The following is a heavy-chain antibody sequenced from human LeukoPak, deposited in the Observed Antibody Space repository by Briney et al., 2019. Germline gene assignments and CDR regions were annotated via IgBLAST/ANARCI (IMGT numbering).Heavy chain of an antibody. CDR3: AKETYSSGWYPYFDY. J-gene: IGHJ4*02. Sequence: GGSLRLSCVASGFTFSSYAMGWVRQAPGKGLEWVSGISGSGGSTYYADSVKGRFTISRDNSKNTLFLQMSSLRAEDTAVYYCAKETYSSGWYPYFDYWGQGTLVTVSS. CDR1: GFTFSSYA. CDR2: ISGSGGST. D-gene: IGHD6-19*01. V-gene: IGHV3-23*01.